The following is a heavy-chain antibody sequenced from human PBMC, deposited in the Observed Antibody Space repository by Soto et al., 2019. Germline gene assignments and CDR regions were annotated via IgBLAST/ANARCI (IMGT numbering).Heavy chain of an antibody. CDR1: GFTFNIYG. V-gene: IGHV3-30*18. CDR2: ISYDGSNQ. J-gene: IGHJ4*02. CDR3: AKDQASGQGSFDS. Sequence: GGSLRLSCAASGFTFNIYGMHWVHQAPDKGLEWEALISYDGSNQYYADSVKGRFTISRDNSKNTLFLQMNSLRADDTAVYYCAKDQASGQGSFDSWGQGTLVTVYS.